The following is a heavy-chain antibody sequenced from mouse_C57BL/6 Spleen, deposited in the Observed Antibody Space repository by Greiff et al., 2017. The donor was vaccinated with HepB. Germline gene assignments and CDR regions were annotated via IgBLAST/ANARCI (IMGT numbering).Heavy chain of an antibody. CDR1: GFSLTSYG. CDR3: AKHEGSSPLYYAMDY. J-gene: IGHJ4*01. V-gene: IGHV2-9*01. CDR2: IWGGGST. Sequence: VQGVESGPGLVAPSQRLSITCTVSGFSLTSYGVDWVRQPPGKGLEWLGVIWGGGSTNYNSALMSRLSISKDNSKSQVFLKMNSLQTDDTAMYYCAKHEGSSPLYYAMDYWGQGTSVTVSS. D-gene: IGHD1-1*01.